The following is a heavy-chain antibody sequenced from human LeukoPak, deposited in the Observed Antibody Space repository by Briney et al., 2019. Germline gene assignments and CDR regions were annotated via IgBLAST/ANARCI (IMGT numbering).Heavy chain of an antibody. Sequence: GGSLRLSCVASGFTFSNYAVHWVRQAPGKGLEWVSSISSSSSYIYYADSVKGRFTISRDNAKNSLYLQMNSLRAEDTAVYYCARDPGIYDSSGPNDYWGQGTLVTVSS. J-gene: IGHJ4*02. CDR3: ARDPGIYDSSGPNDY. CDR1: GFTFSNYA. D-gene: IGHD3-22*01. V-gene: IGHV3-21*01. CDR2: ISSSSSYI.